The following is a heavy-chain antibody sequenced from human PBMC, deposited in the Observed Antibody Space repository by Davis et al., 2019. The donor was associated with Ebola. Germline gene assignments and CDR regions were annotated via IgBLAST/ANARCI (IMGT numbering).Heavy chain of an antibody. CDR1: GGPFSGYY. CDR2: INHSGST. V-gene: IGHV4-34*01. J-gene: IGHJ6*02. CDR3: ARGHSSSWGHYYYGMDV. Sequence: SETLSLTCAVYGGPFSGYYWSWIRQPPRKGLEWIGEINHSGSTNYNPSLKSRVTISVDTSKNQFSLKLSSVTAADTAVYYCARGHSSSWGHYYYGMDVWGQGTTVTVSS. D-gene: IGHD6-13*01.